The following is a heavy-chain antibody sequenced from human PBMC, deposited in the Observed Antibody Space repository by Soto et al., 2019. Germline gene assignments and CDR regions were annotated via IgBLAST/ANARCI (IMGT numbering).Heavy chain of an antibody. V-gene: IGHV4-30-2*01. CDR1: GGSISSGGYS. Sequence: QLQLQESGSGLVKPSQTLSLTCAVSGGSISSGGYSWSWIRQPPGQGLEWIGYIYHSGSTYYNPSLKSRVTISVDRSKNQFSLKRSSVTAADTAVYYCARAGGLGAVAVDYWGQGTLVTVSS. CDR2: IYHSGST. J-gene: IGHJ4*02. CDR3: ARAGGLGAVAVDY. D-gene: IGHD6-19*01.